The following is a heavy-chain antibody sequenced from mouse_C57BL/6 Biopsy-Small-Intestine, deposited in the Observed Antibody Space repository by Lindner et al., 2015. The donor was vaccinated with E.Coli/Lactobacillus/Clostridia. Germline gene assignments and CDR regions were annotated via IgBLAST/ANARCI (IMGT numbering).Heavy chain of an antibody. V-gene: IGHV1-34*01. Sequence: VQLQESGPELVKPGASVKMSCKASGYTFTDYYMHWVKQSHGKSLEWIGYIYPNKLVVMAYNQKFKGKATLTVDKSSSTAYMELRSLTSEDSAVYYCAREGDGPWFAYWGQGTLVTVSA. CDR2: IYPNKLVV. D-gene: IGHD2-3*01. J-gene: IGHJ3*01. CDR1: GYTFTDYY. CDR3: AREGDGPWFAY.